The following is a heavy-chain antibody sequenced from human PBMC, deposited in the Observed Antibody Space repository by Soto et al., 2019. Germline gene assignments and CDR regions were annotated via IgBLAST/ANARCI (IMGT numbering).Heavy chain of an antibody. CDR1: GGSISSYY. V-gene: IGHV4-59*08. D-gene: IGHD2-2*01. J-gene: IGHJ1*01. CDR2: IYYSGSS. Sequence: PSETLSLTCTVSGGSISSYYWSWIRQPPGKGLDWIGYIYYSGSSWYNPSLKSRVTISVDRSKNQFSLKLASVTAADTAVYYCARAASDQLPPHVEYLQHWGQGTPVTSP. CDR3: ARAASDQLPPHVEYLQH.